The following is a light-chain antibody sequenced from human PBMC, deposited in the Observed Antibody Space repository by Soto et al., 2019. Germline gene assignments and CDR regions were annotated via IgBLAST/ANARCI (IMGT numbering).Light chain of an antibody. CDR2: AAS. Sequence: IPMTQSQSSLSASIGDRFTITCRASQTVNTYLHWYQQKPGKAPKLLIYAASNLQSGVPSRFSGSGSGTNFTLSLNSLQPEDFATYYCQQGYSNPWTFGQGTKVDIK. CDR1: QTVNTY. V-gene: IGKV1-39*01. CDR3: QQGYSNPWT. J-gene: IGKJ1*01.